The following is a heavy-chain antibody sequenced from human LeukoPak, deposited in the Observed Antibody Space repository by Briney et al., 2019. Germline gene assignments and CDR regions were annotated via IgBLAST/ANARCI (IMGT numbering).Heavy chain of an antibody. CDR2: ISGSGGST. D-gene: IGHD2-21*01. Sequence: GGSLRLSCAASGFTFSSYAMSWVCQAPGKGLEWVSAISGSGGSTYYADSVKGRFTISRDNSKNTLYLQMNSLRAEDTAVYYCAKGSSGDWDAFDIWGQGTMVTVSS. CDR3: AKGSSGDWDAFDI. V-gene: IGHV3-23*01. J-gene: IGHJ3*02. CDR1: GFTFSSYA.